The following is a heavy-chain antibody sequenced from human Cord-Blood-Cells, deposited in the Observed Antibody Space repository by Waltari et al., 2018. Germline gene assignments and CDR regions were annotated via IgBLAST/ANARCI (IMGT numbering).Heavy chain of an antibody. CDR3: ARTSYSSSSALGAFDI. D-gene: IGHD6-6*01. CDR1: GFSLSTSGMC. CDR2: IDWDDVK. Sequence: VVSTQTLTLTCTFSGFSLSTSGMCVSWIRQPPGKALEWLALIDWDDVKYYSTSLKTRLTISKDTSKNQVVLTMTNMDPVDTATYYCARTSYSSSSALGAFDIWGQGTMVTVSS. J-gene: IGHJ3*02. V-gene: IGHV2-70*01.